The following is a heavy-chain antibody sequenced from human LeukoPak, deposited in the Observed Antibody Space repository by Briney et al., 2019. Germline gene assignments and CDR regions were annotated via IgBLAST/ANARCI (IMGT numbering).Heavy chain of an antibody. V-gene: IGHV3-20*04. CDR2: INWNGGST. Sequence: VVSLRLSCAASGFTFDDYGISCVCQATGKGLDWVSGINWNGGSTGYADSVKGRFTISRDNAKNSLYLQMNSLRAEDTALYYCARDGASGSYYTTVSGWGQGTLVTDSS. D-gene: IGHD3-10*01. CDR1: GFTFDDYG. CDR3: ARDGASGSYYTTVSG. J-gene: IGHJ4*02.